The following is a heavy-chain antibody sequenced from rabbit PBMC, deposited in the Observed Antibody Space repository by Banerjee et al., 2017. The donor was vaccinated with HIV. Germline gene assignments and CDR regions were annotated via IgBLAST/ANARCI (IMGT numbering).Heavy chain of an antibody. CDR1: GFSFSSNYW. CDR2: IGAGST. J-gene: IGHJ4*01. Sequence: QEQLEESGGDLVKPEGSLTLTCTASGFSFSSNYWLCWVRQAPGKGLEWIACIGAGSTYYATWAKGRFTISKTSSTTVTLQMTSLTAADTATYFCVRETETYSGYTGYGYYFDLWGPGTLVTVS. CDR3: VRETETYSGYTGYGYYFDL. D-gene: IGHD7-1*01. V-gene: IGHV1S45*01.